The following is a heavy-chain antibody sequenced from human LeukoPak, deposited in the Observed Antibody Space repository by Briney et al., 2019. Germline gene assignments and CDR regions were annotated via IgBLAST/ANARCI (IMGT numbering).Heavy chain of an antibody. J-gene: IGHJ3*02. D-gene: IGHD1-7*01. CDR3: ARGGANYAGDDAFDI. Sequence: PGGSLRLSCAASGFTFSSYSMNWVRQAPGKGLEWVSSISSSSSYIYCADSVKGRFTISRDNAKNSLYLQMNSLRAEDTAVYYCARGGANYAGDDAFDIWGQGTMVTVSS. V-gene: IGHV3-21*01. CDR1: GFTFSSYS. CDR2: ISSSSSYI.